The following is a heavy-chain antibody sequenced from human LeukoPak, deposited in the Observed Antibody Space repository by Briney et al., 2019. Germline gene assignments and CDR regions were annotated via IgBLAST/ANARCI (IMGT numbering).Heavy chain of an antibody. V-gene: IGHV4-4*07. CDR2: IFISGGT. D-gene: IGHD3-9*01. Sequence: GSLRLSCAASGFTFSSYEMNWVRQPPGKGLEWIGRIFISGGTNYNPSPRSRVTMSLDTSKNQFSLKLYSVTAADTAVYYCARGGSTLHSAGGHDIEFYYYYYMDVWGKGTTVTISS. CDR1: GFTFSSYE. CDR3: ARGGSTLHSAGGHDIEFYYYYYMDV. J-gene: IGHJ6*03.